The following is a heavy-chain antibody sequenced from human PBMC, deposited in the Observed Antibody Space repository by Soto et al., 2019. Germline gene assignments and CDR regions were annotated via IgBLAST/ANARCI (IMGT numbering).Heavy chain of an antibody. CDR3: ARHRPSTVLDY. V-gene: IGHV5-51*01. J-gene: IGHJ4*02. CDR2: IYPGDSDT. CDR1: GYSFTSYW. D-gene: IGHD4-17*01. Sequence: DSLTISCKGSGYSFTSYWIGWVRQMPGKGLEWMGIIYPGDSDTRYSPSFQGQVTISADKSINTAYLQWSSLKASDTAMYYCARHRPSTVLDYWGQGTLVTVSS.